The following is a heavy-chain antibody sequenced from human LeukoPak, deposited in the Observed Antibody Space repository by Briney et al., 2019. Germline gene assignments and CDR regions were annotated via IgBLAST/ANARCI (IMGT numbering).Heavy chain of an antibody. D-gene: IGHD3-10*01. Sequence: GGSLRLSCAACGFIFNSYWMHWVRQAPGQGLVWVSRIHSDGSSAIYADSVKGRFTISRDNAKNTLYLQMNSLRVDDTAVYYCAGHFGSGRWHYYYMDVWGKGTTVTVSS. CDR3: AGHFGSGRWHYYYMDV. J-gene: IGHJ6*03. V-gene: IGHV3-74*01. CDR1: GFIFNSYW. CDR2: IHSDGSSA.